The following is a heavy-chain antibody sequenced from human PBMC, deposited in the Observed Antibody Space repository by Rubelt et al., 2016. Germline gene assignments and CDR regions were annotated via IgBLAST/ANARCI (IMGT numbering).Heavy chain of an antibody. D-gene: IGHD6-13*01. CDR3: AKGGLSYSTALDS. CDR2: ISESGGGT. J-gene: IGHJ5*01. V-gene: IGHV3-23*01. Sequence: GLEWVSTISESGGGTYYADSVKGRFTISRDNSKNILYLQMNSLRAEDTAVYFCAKGGLSYSTALDSWGQGTLVTVSS.